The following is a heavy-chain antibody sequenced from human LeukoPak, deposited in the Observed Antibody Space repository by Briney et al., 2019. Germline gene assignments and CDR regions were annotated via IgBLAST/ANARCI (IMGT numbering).Heavy chain of an antibody. CDR1: GFTFSSYS. D-gene: IGHD2-2*01. J-gene: IGHJ5*02. Sequence: GGSLRRSCAASGFTFSSYSMNWVRQAPGKGLVWVSRINSDGSSTSYADSVKVRFTISRDNAKNTMYLQMNSLRAEDTAVYYCARDNIPAATRNWFDHWGQGTLVTVSS. V-gene: IGHV3-74*01. CDR2: INSDGSST. CDR3: ARDNIPAATRNWFDH.